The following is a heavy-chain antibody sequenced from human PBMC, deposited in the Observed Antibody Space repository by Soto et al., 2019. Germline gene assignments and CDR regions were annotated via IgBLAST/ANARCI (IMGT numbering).Heavy chain of an antibody. V-gene: IGHV3-11*01. CDR1: GFSFSHYY. D-gene: IGHD2-2*01. CDR2: ISGRGDIT. Sequence: GGSLRLSCEGSGFSFSHYYMSWIRQTPGRGLELVSYISGRGDITYNADPFKGRFTISRDNAKNSVFLQMTSLRVEDTGVYYCATGDWNSTNRFDPWGQGTLVTVLL. J-gene: IGHJ5*02. CDR3: ATGDWNSTNRFDP.